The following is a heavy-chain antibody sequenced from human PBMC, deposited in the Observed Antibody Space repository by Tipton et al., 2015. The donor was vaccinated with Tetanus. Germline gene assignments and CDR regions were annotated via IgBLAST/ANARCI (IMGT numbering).Heavy chain of an antibody. CDR2: SWYDGTGK. J-gene: IGHJ4*02. V-gene: IGHV3-33*01. CDR1: GFIFSSYG. Sequence: SLRLSCAASGFIFSSYGIHWVRQAPGKGLEWVAVSWYDGTGKYYADSVKGRFTISRDNSKNTFYLQMNSLRAEDPAVYYCAREADCSGGSCFSVVFDHLGQGTQVTVSS. D-gene: IGHD2-15*01. CDR3: AREADCSGGSCFSVVFDH.